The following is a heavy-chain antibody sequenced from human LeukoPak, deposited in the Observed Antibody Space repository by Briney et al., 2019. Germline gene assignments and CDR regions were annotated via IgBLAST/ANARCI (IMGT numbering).Heavy chain of an antibody. D-gene: IGHD6-13*01. CDR2: INHSGST. J-gene: IGHJ6*02. CDR1: GGSFSGYY. V-gene: IGHV4-34*01. CDR3: ARSLSYSSSWWRRFYYGMDV. Sequence: SETLSLTCAVYGGSFSGYYWSWIRQPPGKGLEWIGEINHSGSTNYNPSLKSRVTISVDTSKNQFSLKLSSVTAADTAVYYCARSLSYSSSWWRRFYYGMDVWGQGTTVTVSS.